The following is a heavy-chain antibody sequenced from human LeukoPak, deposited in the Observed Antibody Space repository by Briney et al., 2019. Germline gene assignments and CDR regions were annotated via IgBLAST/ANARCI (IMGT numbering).Heavy chain of an antibody. D-gene: IGHD4-17*01. CDR3: ATASYGDYAFDI. Sequence: ASVKVSCKVFGYTLTELSMHWVRQAPGKGLEWMGGFDPEDGETIYAQKFQGRVTMTEDTSTDTAYMELSSLRSEDTAVYYCATASYGDYAFDIWGQGTMVTVSS. CDR2: FDPEDGET. CDR1: GYTLTELS. V-gene: IGHV1-24*01. J-gene: IGHJ3*02.